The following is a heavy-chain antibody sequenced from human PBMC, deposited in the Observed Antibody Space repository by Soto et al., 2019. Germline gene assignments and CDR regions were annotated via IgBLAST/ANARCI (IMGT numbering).Heavy chain of an antibody. CDR1: GFTFSSYA. CDR3: ANIPGEYYYYSYMDV. Sequence: EVQLLESGGGLVQPGGSLRLSCAASGFTFSSYAMSWVRQAPGKGLEWVSAISGSGGSTYYADSVKGRFTISRDKSKNTLYLQMNSLRAEDTAVYYCANIPGEYYYYSYMDVWGKGTTVTVSS. CDR2: ISGSGGST. J-gene: IGHJ6*03. V-gene: IGHV3-23*01. D-gene: IGHD2-21*01.